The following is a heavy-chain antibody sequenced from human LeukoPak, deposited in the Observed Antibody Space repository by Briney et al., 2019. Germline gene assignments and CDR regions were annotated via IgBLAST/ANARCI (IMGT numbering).Heavy chain of an antibody. D-gene: IGHD6-13*01. CDR3: AGGLYSSSGYYYMDV. J-gene: IGHJ6*03. V-gene: IGHV3-23*01. CDR2: ISDSGGST. Sequence: GGSLRLSCAVSGITLSNYGMSWVRQAPGKGLEWVAGISDSGGSTNYADSVKGRFTISRDNAKNSLYLQMNSLRAEDTAVYYCAGGLYSSSGYYYMDVWGKGTTVTVSS. CDR1: GITLSNYG.